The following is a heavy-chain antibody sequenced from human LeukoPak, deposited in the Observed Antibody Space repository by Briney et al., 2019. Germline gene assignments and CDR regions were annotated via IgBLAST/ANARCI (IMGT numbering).Heavy chain of an antibody. CDR1: GGSFSGYY. CDR2: INHSGST. Sequence: SETLSLTCAVYGGSFSGYYWSWIRQPPGKGLEWIGEINHSGSTNYNPSLKSRVTISVDTSKNQFSLKLSSVTAADTAVYYCAREGRITMVRGVISWGQRTMVTVSS. J-gene: IGHJ4*02. CDR3: AREGRITMVRGVIS. V-gene: IGHV4-34*01. D-gene: IGHD3-10*01.